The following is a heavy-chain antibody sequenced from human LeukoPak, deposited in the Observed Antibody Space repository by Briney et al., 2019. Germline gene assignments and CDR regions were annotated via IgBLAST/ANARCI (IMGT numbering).Heavy chain of an antibody. Sequence: PGGSLRLSCAASGFTFSSYSMNWVRQAPGKELEWVSSISSSSSYIYYADSVKGRFTISRDNAKNSLYLQMNSLRAEDTAVYYCARLDSTGTTRWFDPWGQGTLVTVSS. CDR2: ISSSSSYI. D-gene: IGHD1-1*01. V-gene: IGHV3-21*01. CDR3: ARLDSTGTTRWFDP. CDR1: GFTFSSYS. J-gene: IGHJ5*02.